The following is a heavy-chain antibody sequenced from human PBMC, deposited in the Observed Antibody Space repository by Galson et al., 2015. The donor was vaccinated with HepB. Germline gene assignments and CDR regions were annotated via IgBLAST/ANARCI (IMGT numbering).Heavy chain of an antibody. CDR3: ARDRSQGLDY. D-gene: IGHD3/OR15-3a*01. CDR2: INAGTTNT. Sequence: SVKASCKASGYTFITYAIHWVRQAPGQRPEWMGRINAGTTNTEYSQNFQGRVSITGDTSATTAYMELSSLRSEDTAVYYCARDRSQGLDYWGQGTLVTVSS. CDR1: GYTFITYA. V-gene: IGHV1-3*01. J-gene: IGHJ4*02.